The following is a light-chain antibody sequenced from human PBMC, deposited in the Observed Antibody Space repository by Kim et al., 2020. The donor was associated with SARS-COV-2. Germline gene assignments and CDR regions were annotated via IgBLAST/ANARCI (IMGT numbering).Light chain of an antibody. CDR1: GSNIGTNP. CDR2: SNN. Sequence: SELTQPPSASGTPGQRVTISCSGSGSNIGTNPVTWYQQLPGTAPQLLIYSNNQRPSEVPDRFSGSKSVTSASLAIGGLQSEDEADYYCAAWDDSLNGLLFGGGTQLTVL. V-gene: IGLV1-44*01. J-gene: IGLJ3*02. CDR3: AAWDDSLNGLL.